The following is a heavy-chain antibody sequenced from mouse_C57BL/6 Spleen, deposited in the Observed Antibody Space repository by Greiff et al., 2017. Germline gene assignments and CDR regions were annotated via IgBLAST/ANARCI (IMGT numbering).Heavy chain of an antibody. J-gene: IGHJ3*01. D-gene: IGHD4-1*01. CDR1: GYSFTDYN. Sequence: LVESGPELVKPGASVKISCKASGYSFTDYNMNWVKQSNGKSLEWIGVINPNYGTTSYNQQFKGKATLTVDQSSSTAYMQLNSLTSEDSAVDYCAMGGNGDGTLAYWGQGTLVTVAA. V-gene: IGHV1-39*01. CDR2: INPNYGTT. CDR3: AMGGNGDGTLAY.